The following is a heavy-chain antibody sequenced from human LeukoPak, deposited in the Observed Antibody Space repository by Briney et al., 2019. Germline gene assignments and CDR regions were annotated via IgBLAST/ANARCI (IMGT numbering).Heavy chain of an antibody. J-gene: IGHJ3*02. CDR3: VRGYYDSSGSSNTFDI. D-gene: IGHD3-22*01. V-gene: IGHV4-59*01. CDR2: IHYSGNT. Sequence: SETLSLTCTVSGGSISSSYWSWIRQPPGKGLEWIGYIHYSGNTNYTPTLKNRLTMSVDTSKNQFSLELSSVTAADTAVYYCVRGYYDSSGSSNTFDIWGQGTMVTVSS. CDR1: GGSISSSY.